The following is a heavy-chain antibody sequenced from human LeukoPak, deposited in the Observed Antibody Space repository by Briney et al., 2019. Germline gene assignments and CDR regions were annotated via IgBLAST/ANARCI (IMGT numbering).Heavy chain of an antibody. CDR2: IKQDGTEK. Sequence: QSGGSLRVSCAASGFTFTTYWMSWVRRAPGKGLEWVANIKQDGTEKYYVDSVKGRFTISRDNAKNSLYLQMNSLRVEDTAVYYCAKEGDYYGSGSYRDGFDIWGQGTRATVSS. J-gene: IGHJ3*02. CDR3: AKEGDYYGSGSYRDGFDI. D-gene: IGHD3-10*01. CDR1: GFTFTTYW. V-gene: IGHV3-7*01.